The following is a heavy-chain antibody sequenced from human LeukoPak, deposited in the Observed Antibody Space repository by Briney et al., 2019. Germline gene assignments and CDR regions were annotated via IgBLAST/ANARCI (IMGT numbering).Heavy chain of an antibody. D-gene: IGHD3-3*01. CDR1: GFTFSNAW. CDR2: INQDGSEK. CDR3: ARDDFFWSGYYRVDF. J-gene: IGHJ4*02. V-gene: IGHV3-7*01. Sequence: GGSLRLSCAASGFTFSNAWMSWVRQAPGKGLEWVAKINQDGSEKYYVDSVKGRFTISRDTAKNSLYLQMNSLRAEDTAVYYCARDDFFWSGYYRVDFWGQGTLVTVSS.